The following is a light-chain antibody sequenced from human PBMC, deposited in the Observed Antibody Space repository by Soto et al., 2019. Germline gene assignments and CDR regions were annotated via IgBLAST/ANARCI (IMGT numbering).Light chain of an antibody. CDR1: QSVSSSY. CDR3: QQYGSSPDT. V-gene: IGKV3-20*01. Sequence: EIVLTQSPGTLSLSPGERATLSCRASQSVSSSYLAWYQQKPGQAPRLLIYGASSRATGIPDRFSGSGSGTDFTLTISRLEPEDLAVDYCQQYGSSPDTFGQGTKLEIK. CDR2: GAS. J-gene: IGKJ2*01.